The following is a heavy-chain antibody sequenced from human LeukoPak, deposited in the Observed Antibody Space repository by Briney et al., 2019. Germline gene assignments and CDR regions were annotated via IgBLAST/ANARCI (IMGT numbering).Heavy chain of an antibody. V-gene: IGHV3-53*01. J-gene: IGHJ3*02. CDR3: ARLGFYDSSGYYHDAFDI. CDR2: IYSGGST. CDR1: GFTFSPYT. D-gene: IGHD3-22*01. Sequence: GGSLRLSCAASGFTFSPYTMSWVRQAPGKGLEWVSVIYSGGSTYYADSVKGRFTISRDNSKNTLYLQMNSLRAEDTAVYYCARLGFYDSSGYYHDAFDIWGQGTMVTVSS.